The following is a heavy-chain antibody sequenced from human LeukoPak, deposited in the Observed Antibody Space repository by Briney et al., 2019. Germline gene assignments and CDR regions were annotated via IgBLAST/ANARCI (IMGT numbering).Heavy chain of an antibody. V-gene: IGHV3-66*01. CDR3: ARDSPTYSSVAYY. J-gene: IGHJ4*02. Sequence: PGRSLRLSCAASGFTVSSNYMSWVRQAPGKGLEWVSVIYSGGSTYYADSVKGRFTISRDNSKNTLYLQMNSLRAEDTAVYYCARDSPTYSSVAYYWGQGTLVTVSS. CDR1: GFTVSSNY. CDR2: IYSGGST. D-gene: IGHD6-19*01.